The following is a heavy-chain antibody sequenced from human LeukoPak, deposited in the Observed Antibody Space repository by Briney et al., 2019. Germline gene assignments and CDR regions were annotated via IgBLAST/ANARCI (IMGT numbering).Heavy chain of an antibody. CDR1: GFTFSSYG. CDR3: AKVLGVVVPAAMVSDY. J-gene: IGHJ4*02. V-gene: IGHV3-30*02. D-gene: IGHD2-2*01. Sequence: GGSLRLSCAASGFTFSSYGMYWVRQAPGKGLEWVAFIRYDGSNKYYADSVKGRFTISRDNSKNTLYLQMNGLGAEDTAVYYCAKVLGVVVPAAMVSDYWGQGTLVTVSS. CDR2: IRYDGSNK.